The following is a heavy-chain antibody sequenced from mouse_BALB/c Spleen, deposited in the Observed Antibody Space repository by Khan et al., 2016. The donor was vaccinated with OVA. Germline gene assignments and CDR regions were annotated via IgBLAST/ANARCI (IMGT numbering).Heavy chain of an antibody. CDR3: ARGYYGNPFAY. CDR2: ISDGGSYT. V-gene: IGHV5-4*02. D-gene: IGHD2-1*01. Sequence: LVESGGGLVKPGGSLKLSCAASGFTFSDYYMYWVRQTPEKRLEWVATISDGGSYTYYPDSVKGRFTISSDDAKNNLYLQMSSLKSEDTAMYYCARGYYGNPFAYWGQGTLVTVSA. CDR1: GFTFSDYY. J-gene: IGHJ3*01.